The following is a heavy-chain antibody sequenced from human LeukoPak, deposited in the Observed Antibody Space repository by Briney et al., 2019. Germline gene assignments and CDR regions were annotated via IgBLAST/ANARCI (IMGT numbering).Heavy chain of an antibody. J-gene: IGHJ4*02. CDR1: GFTFSSYG. CDR3: AKADRRYGSGTPGLFDY. CDR2: IRYDGSNK. V-gene: IGHV3-30*02. Sequence: GGSLRLSCAASGFTFSSYGMHWVRQAPGKGLEWVAFIRYDGSNKYYADSVKGRFTISRDNSKSTLYLQMNSLRAEDTAVYYCAKADRRYGSGTPGLFDYWGQGTLVTVSS. D-gene: IGHD3-10*01.